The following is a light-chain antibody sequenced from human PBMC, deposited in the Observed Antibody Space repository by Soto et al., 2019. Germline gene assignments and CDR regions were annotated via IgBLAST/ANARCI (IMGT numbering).Light chain of an antibody. CDR1: QSVSSSY. CDR2: DAS. V-gene: IGKV3-20*01. CDR3: QQYGYSFWT. Sequence: EIVLTQSPGTLSLSPGERATLSCRASQSVSSSYLAWYQQKPGQAPRLLIYDASSRATGIPDRFSGSGSGADYTLTISSLEPEDSAMYYCQQYGYSFWTFGQGTKVDIK. J-gene: IGKJ1*01.